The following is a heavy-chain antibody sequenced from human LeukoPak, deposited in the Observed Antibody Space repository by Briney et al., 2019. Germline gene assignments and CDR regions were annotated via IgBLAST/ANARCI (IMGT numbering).Heavy chain of an antibody. Sequence: GGSLRLSCAASGFTFSSYAMSWVRQAPGKGLEWVSAIIGSGGSTYYADSVKGRFTISRDNSKNTLYLQMNSLRAEDTAVYFCAKTVSGSHSYQGGDYWGQGTLVTVST. D-gene: IGHD3-16*02. CDR3: AKTVSGSHSYQGGDY. CDR2: IIGSGGST. CDR1: GFTFSSYA. J-gene: IGHJ4*02. V-gene: IGHV3-23*01.